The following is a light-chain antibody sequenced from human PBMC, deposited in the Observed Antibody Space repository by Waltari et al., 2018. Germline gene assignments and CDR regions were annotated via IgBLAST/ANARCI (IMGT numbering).Light chain of an antibody. V-gene: IGKV3-20*01. CDR3: QRYGTSGT. CDR2: GAS. CDR1: HSLSTNY. Sequence: EIVLTQSPGTLSLSPGERATLSCRASHSLSTNYLAWYQQKPGQPPRLLIYGASSRATGIPDRLSGGGSGTDFTLTISRLEPEDFAVYYCQRYGTSGTFGQGTKVEI. J-gene: IGKJ1*01.